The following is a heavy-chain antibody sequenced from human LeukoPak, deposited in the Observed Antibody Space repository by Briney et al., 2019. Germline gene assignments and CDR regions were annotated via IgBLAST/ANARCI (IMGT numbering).Heavy chain of an antibody. J-gene: IGHJ4*02. V-gene: IGHV3-30*04. CDR2: ISYDGSNK. Sequence: GRSLRLSCAASVFTFSSYAMHCVREAPGKGREGVAVISYDGSNKYYADSVKGRFTISRDNSKNTLYLQMNSLRAEDTAVYYCARDAGAGAGIIDYWGQGTLVTVSS. CDR3: ARDAGAGAGIIDY. CDR1: VFTFSSYA. D-gene: IGHD6-13*01.